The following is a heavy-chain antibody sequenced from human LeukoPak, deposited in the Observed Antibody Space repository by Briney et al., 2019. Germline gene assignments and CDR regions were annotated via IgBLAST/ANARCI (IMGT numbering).Heavy chain of an antibody. V-gene: IGHV3-53*01. D-gene: IGHD5-18*01. J-gene: IGHJ4*02. CDR1: GLNVSTNN. Sequence: GGSLRLSCAASGLNVSTNNMNWVRQAPGKGLEWVSVIYRGGNTLNANSVKGRFTISRDSSRNTLFLQMNSLRAEDTAVYYCARGYSSADYWGQGTLVTVSS. CDR2: IYRGGNT. CDR3: ARGYSSADY.